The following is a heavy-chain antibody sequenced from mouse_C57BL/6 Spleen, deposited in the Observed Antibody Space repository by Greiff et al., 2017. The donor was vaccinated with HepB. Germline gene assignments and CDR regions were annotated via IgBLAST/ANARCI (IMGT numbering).Heavy chain of an antibody. CDR2: IYPGDGDT. J-gene: IGHJ1*03. D-gene: IGHD2-3*01. Sequence: VKLQESGPELVKPGASVKISCKASGYAFSSSWMNWVKQRPGKGLEWIGRIYPGDGDTNYNGKFKGKATLTADKSSSTAYMQLSSLTSEDSAVYFCAREGGGYSSYWYFDVWGTGTTVTVSS. CDR3: AREGGGYSSYWYFDV. CDR1: GYAFSSSW. V-gene: IGHV1-82*01.